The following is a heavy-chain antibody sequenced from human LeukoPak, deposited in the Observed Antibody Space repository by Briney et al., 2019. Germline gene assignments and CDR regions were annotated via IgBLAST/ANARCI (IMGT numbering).Heavy chain of an antibody. CDR3: ASQKYCSNGICYRKYYFDY. J-gene: IGHJ4*02. V-gene: IGHV3-66*04. CDR2: IYSGGNT. D-gene: IGHD2-8*01. Sequence: GGSLRLSCAASGFTFSSYSMSWVRQAPGKGLEWVSLIYSGGNTFYADSVKGRFTISTDNSMNTLYLQMTSLRAEDTAVYYCASQKYCSNGICYRKYYFDYWGQGTLVTVSS. CDR1: GFTFSSYS.